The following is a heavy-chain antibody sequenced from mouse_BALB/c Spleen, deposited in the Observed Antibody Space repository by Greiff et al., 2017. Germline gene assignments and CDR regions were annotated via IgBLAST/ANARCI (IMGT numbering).Heavy chain of an antibody. V-gene: IGHV1-80*01. CDR3: ARHLTWYFDV. CDR2: IYPGDGDT. CDR1: GYAFSSYW. J-gene: IGHJ1*01. Sequence: QVQLQQSGAELVRPGSSVKISCKASGYAFSSYWMNWVKQRPGQGLEWIGQIYPGDGDTNYNGKFKGKATLTADKSSSTAYMQLSSLTSEDSAVYFCARHLTWYFDVWGAGTTVTVSS.